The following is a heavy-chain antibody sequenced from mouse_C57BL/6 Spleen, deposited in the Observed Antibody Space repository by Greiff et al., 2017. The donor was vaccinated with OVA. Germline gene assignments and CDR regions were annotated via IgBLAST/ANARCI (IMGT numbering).Heavy chain of an antibody. V-gene: IGHV1-82*01. CDR2: IYPGDGDT. CDR1: GYAFSSSW. D-gene: IGHD1-1*01. Sequence: QVQLQQSGPELVKPGASVKISCKASGYAFSSSWMNWVKQRPGKGLEWIGRIYPGDGDTNYNGKFKGKATLTADKSSSTAYMQLSSLTSEDSAVYVCARGATVVYFDYWGQGTTFTVSS. J-gene: IGHJ2*01. CDR3: ARGATVVYFDY.